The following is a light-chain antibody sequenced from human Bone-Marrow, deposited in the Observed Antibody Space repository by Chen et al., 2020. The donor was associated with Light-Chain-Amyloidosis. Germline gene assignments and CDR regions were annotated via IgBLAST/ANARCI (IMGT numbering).Light chain of an antibody. CDR2: STK. Sequence: QTVVTQEPSFSGSPGETVTLTWGLSSGSVPGSRSPTWYQQTPGQPPRTLIGSTKTRSSGVPDRFSASILGNKAALTITGVQVDDEADYYCVVFLGSGIWEFGGGTKLTVL. V-gene: IGLV8-61*01. J-gene: IGLJ3*02. CDR3: VVFLGSGIWE. CDR1: SGSVPGSRS.